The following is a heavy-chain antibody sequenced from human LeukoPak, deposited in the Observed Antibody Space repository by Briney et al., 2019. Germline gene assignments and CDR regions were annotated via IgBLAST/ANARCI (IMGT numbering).Heavy chain of an antibody. CDR3: ARDRITMIAH. D-gene: IGHD3-22*01. Sequence: GGSLRLSCAASGFTFSSYGMHWVRQAPGKGLEWVAFIRYDGSNKYYADSVKGRFTISRDNSKNTLYLQMNSLRAEDTAVYYCARDRITMIAHWGQGTLVTVSS. J-gene: IGHJ4*02. CDR2: IRYDGSNK. CDR1: GFTFSSYG. V-gene: IGHV3-30*02.